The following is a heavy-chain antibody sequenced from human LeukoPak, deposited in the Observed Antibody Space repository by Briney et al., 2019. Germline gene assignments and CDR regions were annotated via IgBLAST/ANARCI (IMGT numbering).Heavy chain of an antibody. V-gene: IGHV3-11*01. Sequence: GGSLRLSCAASGFTFSDYYMSWIRQAPGKGPEWVSYISSSGSTIFYADSVKGRFTISRDNAKNSLYLQMNSLRAEDTAVYYCARYYYYYYMDVWGKGTTVTVSS. CDR3: ARYYYYYYMDV. CDR2: ISSSGSTI. CDR1: GFTFSDYY. J-gene: IGHJ6*03.